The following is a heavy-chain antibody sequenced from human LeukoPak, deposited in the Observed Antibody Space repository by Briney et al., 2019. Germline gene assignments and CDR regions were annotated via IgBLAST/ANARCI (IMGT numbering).Heavy chain of an antibody. D-gene: IGHD1-26*01. Sequence: GGSLRLSCAASGFTFSSYGMHWGRQAPGKGLEWVAVIWYDGSNKYYADSVKGRFTISRDNSKNTLYLQMNSLRAEDTAVYYCARALSSGSYGWFDPWGQGTLVTVSS. CDR1: GFTFSSYG. CDR2: IWYDGSNK. J-gene: IGHJ5*02. V-gene: IGHV3-33*01. CDR3: ARALSSGSYGWFDP.